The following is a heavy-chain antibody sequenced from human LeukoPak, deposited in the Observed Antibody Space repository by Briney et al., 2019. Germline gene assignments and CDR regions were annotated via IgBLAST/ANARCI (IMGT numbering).Heavy chain of an antibody. D-gene: IGHD1-26*01. V-gene: IGHV5-51*01. Sequence: GESLKISCKGSGYIFTSHWIGWVRQMPEKGLEWMGIIYPGDSDTRYSPAFQGQVTISADKSNSTAHLQWSSLKASDTAMYYCARLGGNYYYYGMDVWGQGTTVTVSS. CDR3: ARLGGNYYYYGMDV. J-gene: IGHJ6*02. CDR1: GYIFTSHW. CDR2: IYPGDSDT.